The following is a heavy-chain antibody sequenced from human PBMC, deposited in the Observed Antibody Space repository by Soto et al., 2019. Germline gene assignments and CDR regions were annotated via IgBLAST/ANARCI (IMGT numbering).Heavy chain of an antibody. CDR2: INPNSGDT. J-gene: IGHJ4*02. D-gene: IGHD6-6*01. V-gene: IGHV1-2*02. Sequence: ASVEVSCKXSGYTFTGYYMHWVRQAPGQGLEWMGWINPNSGDTKYAQKFQGRVTMTRDTSTRTAYMEVSRLTSDDTAVYYCARSLSTIGGRPDSWGQGTLVTVS. CDR3: ARSLSTIGGRPDS. CDR1: GYTFTGYY.